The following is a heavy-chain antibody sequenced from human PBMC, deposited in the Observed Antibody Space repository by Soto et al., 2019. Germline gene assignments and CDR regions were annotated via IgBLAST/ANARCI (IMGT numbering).Heavy chain of an antibody. CDR1: GGSFSGYS. CDR3: ARDLWGYCGTDCYPLDV. D-gene: IGHD2-21*02. V-gene: IGHV4-59*01. Sequence: KPSETLSLTCAVFGGSFSGYSWSWIRQSPGKGLEWIGYMYNTGSTVYNPSFKSRVTISVDTSKNQFSLKLNSVTAADTAVYYCARDLWGYCGTDCYPLDVWGQGTTVTVSS. CDR2: MYNTGST. J-gene: IGHJ6*02.